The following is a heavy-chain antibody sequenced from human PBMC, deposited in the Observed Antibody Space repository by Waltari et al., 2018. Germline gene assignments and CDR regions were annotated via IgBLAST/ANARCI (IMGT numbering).Heavy chain of an antibody. CDR3: VNHYETRGYGAFDI. J-gene: IGHJ3*02. CDR1: GGSISSSYW. CDR2: VYHSGPT. V-gene: IGHV4-4*02. D-gene: IGHD3-22*01. Sequence: QVQLQESGPGLVKPSEILSLTCAVSGGSISSSYWWSWVRQPPGKGLEWIGEVYHSGPTNYNPSLKSRVTISVDKSKNQFSLKLSSVTAADTAVYFRVNHYETRGYGAFDIWGQGTMVTVSS.